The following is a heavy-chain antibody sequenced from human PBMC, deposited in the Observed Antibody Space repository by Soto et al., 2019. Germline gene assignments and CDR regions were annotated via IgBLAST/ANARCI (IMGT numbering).Heavy chain of an antibody. CDR1: GFNVSSSY. J-gene: IGHJ5*02. CDR2: IYSGDST. D-gene: IGHD4-17*01. Sequence: PGGCLRLSCASSGFNVSSSYMSWVRQSPGKGLEWVSIIYSGDSTRYADSVKGRFTISRDNSENTLYLQMNSLRAEDTAVYFCARVPLDGVYYWFDPWGQGNLVTGSS. V-gene: IGHV3-53*01. CDR3: ARVPLDGVYYWFDP.